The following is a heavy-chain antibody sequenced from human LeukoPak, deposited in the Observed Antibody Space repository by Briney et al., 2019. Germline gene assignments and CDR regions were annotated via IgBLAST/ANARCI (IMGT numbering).Heavy chain of an antibody. Sequence: GGSLRLSCEASGFSFPYGMSWVRQAPGKGLEGVSFIYSDNTHYSDSVKGRFTIQMNSLRAEDTAVYYCARRAGAYSHPYDYWGQGTLVTVSS. CDR3: ARRAGAYSHPYDY. CDR1: GFSFPYG. CDR2: IYSDNT. V-gene: IGHV3-53*01. J-gene: IGHJ4*02. D-gene: IGHD4/OR15-4a*01.